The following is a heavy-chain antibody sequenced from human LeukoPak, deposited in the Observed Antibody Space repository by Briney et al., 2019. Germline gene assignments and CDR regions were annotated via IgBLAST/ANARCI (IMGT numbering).Heavy chain of an antibody. CDR2: ISYDGSNK. Sequence: PGGSLRLSCAASGFTFSSYGMHWVRQAPGKGLEWVAVISYDGSNKYYADSVKGRFTISRDNSKNTLYLQMNSLRAEDTAVYYCARDDYYDSSGYYSLGIWGQGTMVTVSS. V-gene: IGHV3-30*03. D-gene: IGHD3-22*01. CDR1: GFTFSSYG. J-gene: IGHJ3*02. CDR3: ARDDYYDSSGYYSLGI.